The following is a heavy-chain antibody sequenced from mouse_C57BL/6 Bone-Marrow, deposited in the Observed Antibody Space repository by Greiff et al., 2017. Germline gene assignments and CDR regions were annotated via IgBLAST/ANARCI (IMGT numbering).Heavy chain of an antibody. CDR2: INPSTGGT. CDR3: AIYGFAY. J-gene: IGHJ3*01. D-gene: IGHD2-3*01. Sequence: EVQLQQSGPELVKPGASVKISCKASGYSFTGYYMNWVKQSPEKSLEWIGEINPSTGGTTYNQKFKAKATLTVDKSSSTAYMQLKSLTSEDSAVYYCAIYGFAYWGQGTLVTVSA. CDR1: GYSFTGYY. V-gene: IGHV1-42*01.